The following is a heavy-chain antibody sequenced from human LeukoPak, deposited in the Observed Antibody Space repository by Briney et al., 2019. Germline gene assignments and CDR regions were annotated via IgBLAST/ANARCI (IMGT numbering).Heavy chain of an antibody. CDR2: INAGNGNT. CDR3: ARVPFGDYDFWSGYSPPDGMDV. Sequence: GASVKVSCKASGYTFTSYAMHWVRQAPGQRLEWMGWINAGNGNTKYSQKFQGRVTITRDTSASTAYMELRSLRSDDTAVYYCARVPFGDYDFWSGYSPPDGMDVWGQGTTVTVSS. D-gene: IGHD3-3*01. J-gene: IGHJ6*02. V-gene: IGHV1-3*01. CDR1: GYTFTSYA.